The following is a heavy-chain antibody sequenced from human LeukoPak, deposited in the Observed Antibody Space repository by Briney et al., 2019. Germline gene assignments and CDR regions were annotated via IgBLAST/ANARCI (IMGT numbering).Heavy chain of an antibody. CDR2: IYSGGTI. CDR3: VRAVHHNFYSDSSGYYGDAFDV. J-gene: IGHJ3*01. D-gene: IGHD3-22*01. CDR1: GLSITTYY. V-gene: IGHV3-53*01. Sequence: GGSLRLSCEVVGLSITTYYMSWVRQVPGKGLEWDSVIYSGGTIRYADSVKGRFTFSRDNFKDTLNLQMNSLRADDTAVYYCVRAVHHNFYSDSSGYYGDAFDVWGQGTVVTVSS.